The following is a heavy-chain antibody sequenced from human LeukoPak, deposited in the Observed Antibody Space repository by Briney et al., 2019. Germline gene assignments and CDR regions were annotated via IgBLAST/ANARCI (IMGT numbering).Heavy chain of an antibody. D-gene: IGHD3-10*01. CDR1: GYTFTSYG. V-gene: IGHV1-18*01. Sequence: GASVKVSCMASGYTFTSYGISWVRQAPGQGLEWMGWISAYNGNTNYAQKLQGRVTMTTDTSTSTAYMELRSLRSDDTAVYYCARVVNYYGSGSWFDPWGQGTLVTVSS. CDR2: ISAYNGNT. J-gene: IGHJ5*02. CDR3: ARVVNYYGSGSWFDP.